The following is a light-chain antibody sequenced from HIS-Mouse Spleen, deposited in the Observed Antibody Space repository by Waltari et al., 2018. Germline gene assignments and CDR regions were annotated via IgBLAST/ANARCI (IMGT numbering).Light chain of an antibody. CDR3: SSYAGSNNLGV. J-gene: IGLJ1*01. CDR1: SRDVGGYNY. V-gene: IGLV2-8*01. Sequence: QSALTQPPSASGSPGQSVTIPCTGTSRDVGGYNYASRYQQHPGKAPKLMIYEVSKRPSGVPDRFSGSKSGNPASLTVSGLQAEDEADYYCSSYAGSNNLGVFGTGTKVTVL. CDR2: EVS.